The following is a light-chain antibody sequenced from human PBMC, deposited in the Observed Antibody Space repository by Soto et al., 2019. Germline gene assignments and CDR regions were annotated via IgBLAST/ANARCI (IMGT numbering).Light chain of an antibody. Sequence: SYELTQPLSVSVSPGQTATITCSGDKLGDKYASWYQQKPGQSPVLVIYQDTKRPSGIPERFSGSNSGNTATLTISGTQALDEADYYCQAWDSSTAVFGGGTKLTVL. CDR2: QDT. CDR3: QAWDSSTAV. V-gene: IGLV3-1*01. CDR1: KLGDKY. J-gene: IGLJ2*01.